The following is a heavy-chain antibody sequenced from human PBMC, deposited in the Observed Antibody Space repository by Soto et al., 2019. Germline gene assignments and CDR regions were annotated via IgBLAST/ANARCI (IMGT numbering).Heavy chain of an antibody. CDR3: AASIAAAGTAHPVFDY. J-gene: IGHJ4*02. D-gene: IGHD6-13*01. CDR2: ISWNSGSI. CDR1: GFTFDDYA. V-gene: IGHV3-9*01. Sequence: EVQLVESGGGLVQPGRSLRLSCAASGFTFDDYAMHWVRQAPGKGLEWVSGISWNSGSIGYADSVKGRFTISRDNAKNSLDLQMNSLRAEDTALYYCAASIAAAGTAHPVFDYWGQGTLVTVSS.